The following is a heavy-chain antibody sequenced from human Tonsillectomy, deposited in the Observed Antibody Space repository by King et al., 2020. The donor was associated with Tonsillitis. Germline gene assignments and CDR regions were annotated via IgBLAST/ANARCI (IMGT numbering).Heavy chain of an antibody. J-gene: IGHJ4*02. Sequence: QLQESGPGLVKPSETLSLTCTVSGGSISTSSYYWGWIRQPPGKGLEWIGNIYYSGSTYYNPSLKRRVSISIDTSKNHFSLKLNSVTAADTAVYYCAGLASRLAAVEVWGQGTLVTVSS. CDR2: IYYSGST. D-gene: IGHD6-13*01. V-gene: IGHV4-39*02. CDR1: GGSISTSSYY. CDR3: AGLASRLAAVEV.